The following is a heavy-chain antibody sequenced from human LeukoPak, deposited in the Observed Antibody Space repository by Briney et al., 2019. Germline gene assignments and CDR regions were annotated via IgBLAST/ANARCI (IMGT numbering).Heavy chain of an antibody. CDR1: GFSFRDYA. CDR2: INRDGRIT. Sequence: GGSLRLSCVASGFSFRDYAIPWGRQAPGKGLEYVSVINRDGRITYYADSVKGRFTMSRDNSKNTVYLQMGSLRSEDMAVYYCTRDGGSFCDFDYWGQGALVTVSS. CDR3: TRDGGSFCDFDY. D-gene: IGHD1-26*01. J-gene: IGHJ4*02. V-gene: IGHV3-64*02.